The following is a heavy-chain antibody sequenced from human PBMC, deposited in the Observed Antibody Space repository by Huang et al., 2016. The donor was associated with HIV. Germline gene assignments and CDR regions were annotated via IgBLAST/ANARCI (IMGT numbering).Heavy chain of an antibody. CDR2: INTNDGKS. Sequence: QVQLVQSGSELKKPGASVKVSCKASGYTFTSYTLNWVRQAPGQGLELMGWINTNDGKSTYAQDFTGRFVFSLDTSVSTAYLHISSLRAEDTAVYYCGRGGGGSSWQTPLVWFDPWGQGTLVTVSS. CDR3: GRGGGGSSWQTPLVWFDP. CDR1: GYTFTSYT. J-gene: IGHJ5*02. D-gene: IGHD6-13*01. V-gene: IGHV7-4-1*02.